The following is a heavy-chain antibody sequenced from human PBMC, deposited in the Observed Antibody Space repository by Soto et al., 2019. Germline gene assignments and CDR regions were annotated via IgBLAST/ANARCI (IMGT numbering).Heavy chain of an antibody. D-gene: IGHD5-18*01. CDR1: GFTFSTYA. CDR2: IGSGPDDS. Sequence: PGGSLRLSCAASGFTFSTYAMSWVRQAPGKGLEWVSSIGSGPDDSDSADSVKGRFTISRDNAKNSLYLQMNSLRDEDTAVYYCARGTGYSYGPPSNYWGQGTLVTVSS. V-gene: IGHV3-21*01. CDR3: ARGTGYSYGPPSNY. J-gene: IGHJ4*02.